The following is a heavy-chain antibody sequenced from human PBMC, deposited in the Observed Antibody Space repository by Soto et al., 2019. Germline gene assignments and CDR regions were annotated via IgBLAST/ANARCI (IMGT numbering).Heavy chain of an antibody. CDR3: GRGRSGQIVVFY. D-gene: IGHD1-26*01. V-gene: IGHV1-2*02. J-gene: IGHJ4*02. CDR1: GYTFTGHY. Sequence: ASVKVSCKASGYTFTGHYIHWVRQALEQGPEWMGEIGPESGATRYAQKFQGRVTMTRDMSITTVYMGLNNLSPDDTAVYYCGRGRSGQIVVFYWGQGTPVTVSS. CDR2: IGPESGAT.